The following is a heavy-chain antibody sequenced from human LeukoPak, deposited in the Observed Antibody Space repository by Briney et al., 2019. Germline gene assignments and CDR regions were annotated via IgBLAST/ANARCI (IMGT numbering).Heavy chain of an antibody. CDR1: GFTFSSYA. Sequence: PGGSLRLSCAASGFTFSSYAMSWVRQAPGKGLEWVSTMTGSGGSTYYADSVKGRFTISRDNSKNTLYLQMNSPRAEDTAVYYCAKGRSSWSAFDYWGQGTLVTVSS. CDR3: AKGRSSWSAFDY. J-gene: IGHJ4*02. D-gene: IGHD6-13*01. CDR2: MTGSGGST. V-gene: IGHV3-23*01.